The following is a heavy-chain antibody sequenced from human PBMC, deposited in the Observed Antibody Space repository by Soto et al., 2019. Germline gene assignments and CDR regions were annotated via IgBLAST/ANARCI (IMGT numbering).Heavy chain of an antibody. CDR1: GGAFSDYY. CDR3: ARDRNLRI. CDR2: IDHIGTT. J-gene: IGHJ1*01. Sequence: QVQLQQWGAGLLKPSETLSLTCAVYGGAFSDYYWSWIRQPPGKVLEWIGEIDHIGTTSYNPSLKSQITISADMSKKQFSLTLTSVTSADPSLYYCARDRNLRIGGQGTLVAVSS. D-gene: IGHD1-7*01. V-gene: IGHV4-34*01.